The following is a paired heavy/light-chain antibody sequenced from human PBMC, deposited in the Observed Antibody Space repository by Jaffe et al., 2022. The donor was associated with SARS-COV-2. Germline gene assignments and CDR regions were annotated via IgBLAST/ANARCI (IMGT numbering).Heavy chain of an antibody. CDR3: ARSYTTSSEFDY. J-gene: IGHJ4*02. V-gene: IGHV1-3*01. D-gene: IGHD6-6*01. CDR2: IIPGNGDT. CDR1: GYTFVSYA. Sequence: QVQLVQSGAEVKKPGASVKVSCKASGYTFVSYAIHWVRQAPGQSLEWMGWIIPGNGDTIYSQKFQGRVTITRDTPASTAYMDLSSLRSDDTAVYYCARSYTTSSEFDYWGQGSLVTVSS.
Light chain of an antibody. J-gene: IGKJ4*01. CDR3: QQYGSSPPLT. CDR1: QSVSSSY. Sequence: EIVLTQSPGTLSLSPGERATLSCRASQSVSSSYLAWYQQKPGQAPRLLIYGASTRATGIPDRFSGSGSGTDFTLTITRLEPEDFAVYYCQQYGSSPPLTFGGGTKVEIK. V-gene: IGKV3-20*01. CDR2: GAS.